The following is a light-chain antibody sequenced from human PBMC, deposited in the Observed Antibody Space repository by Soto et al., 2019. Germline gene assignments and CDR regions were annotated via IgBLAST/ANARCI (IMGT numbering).Light chain of an antibody. CDR2: DVS. Sequence: GSRGRPVSQKSTGTSSDVGGYNYVPWYQQHPGQAHNLKIYDVSKRPSGVPDRFSGSKSGNTASLTISGLQAEDEADYYCCSYAGSYTYVFGTGTKVTVL. V-gene: IGLV2-11*01. CDR3: CSYAGSYTYV. J-gene: IGLJ1*01. CDR1: SSDVGGYNY.